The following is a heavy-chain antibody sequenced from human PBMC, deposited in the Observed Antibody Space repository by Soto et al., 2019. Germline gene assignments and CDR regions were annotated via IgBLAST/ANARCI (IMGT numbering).Heavy chain of an antibody. CDR1: GGSISSGVYY. CDR2: VYYSGST. Sequence: QVQLQESGPGLVKPSQTLSLTCTVSGGSISSGVYYWSWIRQHPGKGLEWIGYVYYSGSTYYNPSLNSRVTISVDTSKNQFSLQLSSVTAADEAVYYCAWSYGESLVYDYWGQETLVTVSS. D-gene: IGHD4-17*01. V-gene: IGHV4-31*03. CDR3: AWSYGESLVYDY. J-gene: IGHJ4*02.